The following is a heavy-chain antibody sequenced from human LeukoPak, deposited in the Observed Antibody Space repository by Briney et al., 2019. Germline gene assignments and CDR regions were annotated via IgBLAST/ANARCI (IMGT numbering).Heavy chain of an antibody. D-gene: IGHD3-3*01. Sequence: GGSLRLSCAASGFTFSSYWMSWVRQAPGKGLEWVANIKQGGSEKYYVDSVKGRFTISRDNAKNSLYLQMNSLRAEDTAVYYCARDMSIYDFWSGYQNWFDPWGQGTLVTVSS. V-gene: IGHV3-7*05. J-gene: IGHJ5*02. CDR3: ARDMSIYDFWSGYQNWFDP. CDR2: IKQGGSEK. CDR1: GFTFSSYW.